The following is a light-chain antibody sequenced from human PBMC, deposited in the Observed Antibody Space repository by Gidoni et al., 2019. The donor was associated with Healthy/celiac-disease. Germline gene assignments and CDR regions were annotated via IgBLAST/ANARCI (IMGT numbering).Light chain of an antibody. J-gene: IGKJ4*01. Sequence: EIVLTQSPATLSLSPGERATLSCRASQSVSSYLAWYQQKPGQAPRLLISDASNRATGTPARFSGSVSGTDFTLTLSSLEPEDFAVYYCQQRSNWPPLTFGGGTKVEIK. CDR3: QQRSNWPPLT. CDR2: DAS. CDR1: QSVSSY. V-gene: IGKV3-11*01.